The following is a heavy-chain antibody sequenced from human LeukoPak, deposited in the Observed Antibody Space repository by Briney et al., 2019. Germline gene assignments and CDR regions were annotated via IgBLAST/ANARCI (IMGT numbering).Heavy chain of an antibody. CDR1: GFTFSSYA. V-gene: IGHV3-23*01. D-gene: IGHD4-17*01. CDR2: ISSSGDNT. CDR3: ARERRDFGDPLDY. Sequence: GGSLRLSCAASGFTFSSYAMAWVRQAPGKGLEWGSAISSSGDNTYYADSVKGRFTISRDNSKNTLYLQLNSLRAGDTALYYCARERRDFGDPLDYWGQGTLVTVSS. J-gene: IGHJ4*02.